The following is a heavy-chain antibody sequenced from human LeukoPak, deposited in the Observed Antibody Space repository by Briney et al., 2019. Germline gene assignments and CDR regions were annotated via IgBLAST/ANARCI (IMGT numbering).Heavy chain of an antibody. J-gene: IGHJ4*02. CDR1: RGTFSSYA. CDR2: IIPIFGTA. D-gene: IGHD5-24*01. V-gene: IGHV1-69*01. CDR3: ARAGDGREKYPEY. Sequence: SVKVSCKASRGTFSSYAISWVRQAPGQGLEWMGGIIPIFGTANYAQKFQGRVTITADESTSTAYMELSSLRSEDTAVYYCARAGDGREKYPEYWGQGILVTVSS.